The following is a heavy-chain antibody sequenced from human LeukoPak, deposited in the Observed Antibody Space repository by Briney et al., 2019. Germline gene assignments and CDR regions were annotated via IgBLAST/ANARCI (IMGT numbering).Heavy chain of an antibody. J-gene: IGHJ4*02. V-gene: IGHV4-38-2*02. D-gene: IGHD5-24*01. CDR1: GYSISSGFY. CDR3: ARREGYNFDY. CDR2: FHHSGST. Sequence: SETLSLTCSVSGYSISSGFYWDWIRQPPGKVLEWIGSFHHSGSTPYNPSLNSRVSISVDTSKNQLSLKLSSVTAADTAVYYCARREGYNFDYWGQGTLVTVSS.